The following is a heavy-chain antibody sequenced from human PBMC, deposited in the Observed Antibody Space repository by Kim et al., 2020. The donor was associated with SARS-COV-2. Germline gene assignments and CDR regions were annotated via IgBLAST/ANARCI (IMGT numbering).Heavy chain of an antibody. J-gene: IGHJ6*02. CDR1: GFTFSSYS. CDR3: ARDWGNYGSGSYYRPHYYFYGMDV. V-gene: IGHV3-21*01. Sequence: GGSLRLSCAASGFTFSSYSMNWVRQASGKGLEWVSSISSSSSYIYYADSVKGRFTISRDNAKNSLYLQMNSLRAADTAVYYCARDWGNYGSGSYYRPHYYFYGMDVWGQGTTVTVSS. CDR2: ISSSSSYI. D-gene: IGHD3-10*01.